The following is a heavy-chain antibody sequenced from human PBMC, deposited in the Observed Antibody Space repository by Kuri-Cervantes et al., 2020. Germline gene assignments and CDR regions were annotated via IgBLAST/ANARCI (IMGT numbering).Heavy chain of an antibody. CDR1: GYSISSGYY. D-gene: IGHD2-2*01. CDR2: IYHSGST. V-gene: IGHV4-38-2*01. CDR3: AKHSDIVLGPAVYFDY. Sequence: SETLSLTCAVSGYSISSGYYWGWIRQPPGKGLEWIGSIYHSGSTYYNPSLKSRVTISVDTSKNQFSLKLSSVTAADTAVYYCAKHSDIVLGPAVYFDYWGQGTLVTVSS. J-gene: IGHJ4*02.